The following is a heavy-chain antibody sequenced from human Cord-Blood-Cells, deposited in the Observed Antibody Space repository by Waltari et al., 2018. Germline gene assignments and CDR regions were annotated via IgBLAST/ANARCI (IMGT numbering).Heavy chain of an antibody. V-gene: IGHV4-34*01. CDR2: INHSGST. CDR3: ARPGEEGTNWYFDL. D-gene: IGHD3-10*01. J-gene: IGHJ2*01. Sequence: QVQLQQWGAGLLKPSETLSLTCAVYGGSFSGYYWSWIRQPPGKGLEWIGEINHSGSTNYNPSLKSRVTISVDTSKTQFSLKLSSVTAADTAVYYCARPGEEGTNWYFDLWGRGTLVTVSS. CDR1: GGSFSGYY.